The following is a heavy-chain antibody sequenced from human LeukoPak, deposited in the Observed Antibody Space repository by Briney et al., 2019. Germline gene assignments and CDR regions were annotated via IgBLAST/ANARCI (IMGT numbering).Heavy chain of an antibody. Sequence: GGSLRLSCAASGFTFSNNWMHWVRQAPGKGLVWVSSISSSSTYIFYAASVKGRFTISRDNARNSLYLQMNSLRAEDTAVYYCARDPDFGPEPSPFDHWGQGTLVSVSS. CDR3: ARDPDFGPEPSPFDH. CDR1: GFTFSNNW. D-gene: IGHD3-3*01. V-gene: IGHV3-21*01. J-gene: IGHJ4*02. CDR2: ISSSSTYI.